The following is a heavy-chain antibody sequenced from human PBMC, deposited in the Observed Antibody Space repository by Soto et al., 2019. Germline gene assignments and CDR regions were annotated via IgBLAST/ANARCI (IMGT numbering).Heavy chain of an antibody. CDR3: ASGPSCTNAPGDY. Sequence: QVQLVQSGAEVKKPGASVKVSCKASGYTCTSYAMHWVRQAPGQRLEWMGWINAGNGNTKYSQKFQGRVTITRDTCASTAYMELSILRSEDTAAYCCASGPSCTNAPGDYWGQGTRVTGSS. CDR1: GYTCTSYA. J-gene: IGHJ4*02. CDR2: INAGNGNT. D-gene: IGHD2-8*01. V-gene: IGHV1-3*01.